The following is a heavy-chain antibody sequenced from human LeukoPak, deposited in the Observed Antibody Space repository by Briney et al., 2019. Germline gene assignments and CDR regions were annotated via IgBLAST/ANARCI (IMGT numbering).Heavy chain of an antibody. J-gene: IGHJ5*02. CDR3: VRIPNSANFPNWFDP. V-gene: IGHV3-21*01. CDR2: MSGSSDI. Sequence: NAGGSLRLSCAASGFTFSSYNMNWVRQAPGKGLEWISSMSGSSDIYYADSVRGRFTISRDKAKNALFLQMNSLRADDTAVYYCVRIPNSANFPNWFDPWGQGTLVTVSS. D-gene: IGHD4/OR15-4a*01. CDR1: GFTFSSYN.